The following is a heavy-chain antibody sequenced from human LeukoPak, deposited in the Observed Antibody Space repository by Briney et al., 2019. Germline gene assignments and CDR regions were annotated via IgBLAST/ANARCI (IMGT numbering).Heavy chain of an antibody. V-gene: IGHV1-24*01. CDR3: ATTPRGSNWFDP. D-gene: IGHD3-10*01. CDR2: FDPEDGET. CDR1: EYTLTELS. J-gene: IGHJ5*02. Sequence: ASVKVSCKVSEYTLTELSMHWVRQAPGKGLEWMGGFDPEDGETIYAQKFQGRVTMTEDTSTDTAYMELSSLRSEDTAVYYCATTPRGSNWFDPWGQGTLVSVSS.